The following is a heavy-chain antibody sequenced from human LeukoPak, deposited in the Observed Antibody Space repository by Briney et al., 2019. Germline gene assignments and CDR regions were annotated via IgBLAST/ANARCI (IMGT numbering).Heavy chain of an antibody. V-gene: IGHV4-34*01. J-gene: IGHJ5*02. CDR3: ARGSGYYGRWFDP. CDR2: INHSGST. D-gene: IGHD3-10*01. Sequence: SETLSLTCAVYGGSFSGYYWSWIRQPPGKGLEWIGEINHSGSTNYNPSLKSRVTISVDTSKNQFSLKLSSVTAADTAVYYCARGSGYYGRWFDPWGQGTLVTVSS. CDR1: GGSFSGYY.